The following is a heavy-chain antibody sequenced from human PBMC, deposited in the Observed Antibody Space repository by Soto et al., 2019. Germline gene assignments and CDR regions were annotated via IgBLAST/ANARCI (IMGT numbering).Heavy chain of an antibody. CDR1: GESLSDHY. D-gene: IGHD1-20*01. J-gene: IGHJ5*02. V-gene: IGHV4-34*01. CDR3: ARGAHISGVTRCFDP. CDR2: INQYGTT. Sequence: QVQLQQWGAGLLKPSETLSLICAVSGESLSDHYWSWIRQSPGKGLEWIGDINQYGTTNYNPSLKRRVTISADTSKNQFSLRLASVPAADTAIYYCARGAHISGVTRCFDPWGQGTLVTVSS.